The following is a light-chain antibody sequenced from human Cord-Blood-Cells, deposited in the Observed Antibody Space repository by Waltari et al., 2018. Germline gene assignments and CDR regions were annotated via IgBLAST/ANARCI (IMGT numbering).Light chain of an antibody. Sequence: ITCRASQGISSYLAWYQQKPGKAPKLLIYAASTLQSGVPSRFSGSGSGTDFTLTISCLQSEDFATYYCQQYYSYPHTFGQGTKLEIK. CDR2: AAS. J-gene: IGKJ2*01. CDR1: QGISSY. V-gene: IGKV1-8*01. CDR3: QQYYSYPHT.